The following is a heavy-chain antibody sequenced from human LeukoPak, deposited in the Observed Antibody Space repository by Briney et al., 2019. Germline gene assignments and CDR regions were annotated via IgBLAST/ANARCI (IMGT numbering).Heavy chain of an antibody. CDR1: GGTFSSYA. CDR2: IIPILGIA. CDR3: ARVAFYGAIPDDV. Sequence: ASVKVSCKASGGTFSSYAISWVRQAPGQGLEWMGRIIPILGIANYAQKFQGRVTITADKSTSTVYMELSSLRSEDTAVYYCARVAFYGAIPDDVWGQGTMVTVSS. V-gene: IGHV1-69*04. J-gene: IGHJ3*01. D-gene: IGHD2-21*01.